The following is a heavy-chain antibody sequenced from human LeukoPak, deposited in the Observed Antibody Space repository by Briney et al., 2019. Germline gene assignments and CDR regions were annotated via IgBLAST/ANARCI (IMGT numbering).Heavy chain of an antibody. V-gene: IGHV1-24*01. J-gene: IGHJ4*02. D-gene: IGHD5-18*01. CDR3: AAGRPYSLLDY. Sequence: ASVKVSCTVSGPSLSELSIYWVRQAPGKGLEWMGGFDVIDSETFYAQKFQGRVTMTEDSSTDTAYMELRSLTSDDTALYYCAAGRPYSLLDYWGQGTLVTVSS. CDR1: GPSLSELS. CDR2: FDVIDSET.